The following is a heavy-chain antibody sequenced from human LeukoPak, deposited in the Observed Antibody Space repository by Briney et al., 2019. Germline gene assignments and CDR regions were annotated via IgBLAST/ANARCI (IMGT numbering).Heavy chain of an antibody. CDR2: IISTSTFI. CDR3: TREYCSSARCYGFLDY. D-gene: IGHD2-2*01. CDR1: CFTFIRYS. J-gene: IGHJ4*02. Sequence: GGSLRLSFSASCFTFIRYSMNWVRRAPGKGLEGVASIISTSTFIYSADSVKGRFTISRDNAKNSLYLQMNSLRPEDMALYYCTREYCSSARCYGFLDYWGQGTLVTVSS. V-gene: IGHV3-21*04.